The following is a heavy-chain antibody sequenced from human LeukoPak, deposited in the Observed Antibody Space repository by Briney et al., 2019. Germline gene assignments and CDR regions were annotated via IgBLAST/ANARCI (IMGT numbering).Heavy chain of an antibody. CDR1: GFTFSSYE. J-gene: IGHJ5*02. V-gene: IGHV3-21*01. CDR2: ISSSSSYI. D-gene: IGHD6-19*01. Sequence: GGSLRLSWAASGFTFSSYELNWVRQAPGKGLEWVSSISSSSSYIYYADSVKGRFTISRDNAKNSLYLQMNSLRAEDTAVYYGARGQAYYSSGWYGNCFDPWGQGTLVTVSS. CDR3: ARGQAYYSSGWYGNCFDP.